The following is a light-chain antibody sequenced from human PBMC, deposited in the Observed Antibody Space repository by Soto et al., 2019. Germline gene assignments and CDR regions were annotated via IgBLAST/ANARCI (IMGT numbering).Light chain of an antibody. CDR3: QKYNSAPFT. J-gene: IGKJ3*01. Sequence: EIVMTQSPATLSVSPGDRATLSCRASQSIRSNLAWYQQKPGQAPRLLIYGASTRATGIPARFSGSGSGTEFTLTISSLQSEDFATYFCQKYNSAPFTFGPGTKVDIK. V-gene: IGKV3-15*01. CDR2: GAS. CDR1: QSIRSN.